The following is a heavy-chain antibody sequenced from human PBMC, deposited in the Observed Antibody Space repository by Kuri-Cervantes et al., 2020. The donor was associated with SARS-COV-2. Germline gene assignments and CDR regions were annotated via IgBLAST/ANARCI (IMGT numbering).Heavy chain of an antibody. J-gene: IGHJ4*02. CDR1: GYTFSDYY. CDR2: VDPEDGKT. CDR3: ATDLGDY. Sequence: ASVKVSCKVSGYTFSDYYLHWVKQAPGKGLEWMGLVDPEDGKTISSEKFQGRVTIAADTSTDTAYMELSSLTSEDTAVYYCATDLGDYWGQGTLVTVSS. V-gene: IGHV1-69-2*01. D-gene: IGHD3-16*01.